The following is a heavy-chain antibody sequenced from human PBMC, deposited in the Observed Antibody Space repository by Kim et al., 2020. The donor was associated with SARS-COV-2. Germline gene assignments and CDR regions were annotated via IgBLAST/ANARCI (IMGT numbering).Heavy chain of an antibody. V-gene: IGHV1-24*01. Sequence: ASVKVSCKVSGHSLTDLSMHWVRQAPGKGLEWMGGIDPDDAKATYAQKFQGRVAMTEDTSTDTVHMDLRGLRHGDTAVYYSATVGIDTSGSYYAVDSCG. J-gene: IGHJ5*01. D-gene: IGHD3-16*01. CDR2: IDPDDAKA. CDR1: GHSLTDLS. CDR3: ATVGIDTSGSYYAVDS.